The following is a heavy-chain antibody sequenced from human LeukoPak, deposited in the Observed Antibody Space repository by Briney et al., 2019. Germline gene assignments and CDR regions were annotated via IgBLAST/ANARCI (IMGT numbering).Heavy chain of an antibody. Sequence: ASVKVSCKASGYTFAGYYMHWVRQAPGQGLEWMGRINPNSGGTNYAQKFQGRVTMTRDTSTSTVYMELSSLRSEDTAVYYCAREDKYYYDSSGTDWGQGTLVTVSS. CDR3: AREDKYYYDSSGTD. CDR2: INPNSGGT. D-gene: IGHD3-22*01. CDR1: GYTFAGYY. J-gene: IGHJ4*02. V-gene: IGHV1-2*06.